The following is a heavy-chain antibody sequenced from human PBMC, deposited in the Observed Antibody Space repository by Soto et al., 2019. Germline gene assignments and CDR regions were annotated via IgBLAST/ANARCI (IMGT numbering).Heavy chain of an antibody. CDR1: GGSISSGGYY. J-gene: IGHJ4*02. CDR2: IYYSGAT. Sequence: PSDTLSLTCTVSGGSISSGGYYWSWIRQHPGKGLEWIGYIYYSGATYYNPSLKGRVTISVDTSKNQFSLKLSSVTAADTAVYYCARAMTTVTTIDYWGQGTLVTVSS. D-gene: IGHD4-17*01. V-gene: IGHV4-31*03. CDR3: ARAMTTVTTIDY.